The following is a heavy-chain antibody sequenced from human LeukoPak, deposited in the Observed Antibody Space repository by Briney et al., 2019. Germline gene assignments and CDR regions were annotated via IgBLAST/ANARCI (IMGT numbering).Heavy chain of an antibody. J-gene: IGHJ6*03. CDR2: IYPGDSDT. CDR3: ARRREARFPEYYMDV. CDR1: GYSFTSYW. V-gene: IGHV5-51*01. D-gene: IGHD1-26*01. Sequence: GESLKISCKGSGYSFTSYWIGWVRQMPGKGLEWMGIIYPGDSDTRYSPSFQGQVTISADKSISTAYLQWSSLKASDTAMYYCARRREARFPEYYMDVWGKGTTVTVSS.